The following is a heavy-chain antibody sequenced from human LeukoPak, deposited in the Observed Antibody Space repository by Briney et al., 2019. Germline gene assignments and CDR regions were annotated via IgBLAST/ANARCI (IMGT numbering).Heavy chain of an antibody. Sequence: GASVKVSCKASGYTFTSYYMHWVRQAPGQGLEWMGIINPSGGSTSYAQKFQGRVTMTRDTSTSTAYMELSSLRSEDTAVYYCARDLGHGEVTTGKGFDYWGQGTLVTVSS. CDR1: GYTFTSYY. J-gene: IGHJ4*02. CDR3: ARDLGHGEVTTGKGFDY. V-gene: IGHV1-46*01. D-gene: IGHD4-17*01. CDR2: INPSGGST.